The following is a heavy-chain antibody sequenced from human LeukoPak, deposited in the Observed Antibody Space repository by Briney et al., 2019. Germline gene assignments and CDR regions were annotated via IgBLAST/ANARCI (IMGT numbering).Heavy chain of an antibody. Sequence: GESLKISCKGSGYSFTSYWVGWVRQLPGKGLEWMGIIYRGDSNTRYSPSFQGQVTISADRSISTAYLQWSSLKASDTAMYYCARRGSGYYFDYWGQGTLVTVSS. J-gene: IGHJ4*02. CDR1: GYSFTSYW. CDR2: IYRGDSNT. CDR3: ARRGSGYYFDY. V-gene: IGHV5-51*01. D-gene: IGHD3-22*01.